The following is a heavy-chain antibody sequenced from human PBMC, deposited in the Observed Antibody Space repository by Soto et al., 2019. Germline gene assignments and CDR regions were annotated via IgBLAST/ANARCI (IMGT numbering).Heavy chain of an antibody. J-gene: IGHJ4*02. CDR1: GGTFSNGA. V-gene: IGHV1-69*01. CDR2: IIPLFGTP. CDR3: ANERVGEMATEGYFDY. D-gene: IGHD3-10*01. Sequence: QVQLVQSGAEVKRPGSSVKVSCKISGGTFSNGAFSWVRQAPGQGLEWMGGIIPLFGTPSYAQKFQGRVTVTADESSSTVYMELSSLTSEDTAIYYCANERVGEMATEGYFDYWGQGTLVSVSS.